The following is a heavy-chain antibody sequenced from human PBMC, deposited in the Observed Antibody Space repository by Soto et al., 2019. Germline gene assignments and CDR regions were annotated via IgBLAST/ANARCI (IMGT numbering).Heavy chain of an antibody. Sequence: GWSLSLSSAASAFTFSNYPMSSVRPAPGKGLEWVSAISYGGGTTYYADSVKGRFTISRDNSKNTLYLQMNSLRAEDTAVYYCAKNPGYYYDSTGYHFDYWGQGTLVTVSS. V-gene: IGHV3-23*01. J-gene: IGHJ4*02. CDR3: AKNPGYYYDSTGYHFDY. D-gene: IGHD3-22*01. CDR2: ISYGGGTT. CDR1: AFTFSNYP.